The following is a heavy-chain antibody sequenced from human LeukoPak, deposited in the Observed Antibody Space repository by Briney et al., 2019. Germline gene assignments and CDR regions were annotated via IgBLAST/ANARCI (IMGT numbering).Heavy chain of an antibody. CDR1: GFTFSSYE. Sequence: GGSLRLSCAASGFTFSSYEMNWVRQAPGKGLEWVSYISSSGSTIYYADSVKGRFTISRDNAKTSLFLQMNSLRAEDTAAYYCASGSYDILTGYHGGDYWGQGTLVTVSS. D-gene: IGHD3-9*01. J-gene: IGHJ4*02. V-gene: IGHV3-48*03. CDR2: ISSSGSTI. CDR3: ASGSYDILTGYHGGDY.